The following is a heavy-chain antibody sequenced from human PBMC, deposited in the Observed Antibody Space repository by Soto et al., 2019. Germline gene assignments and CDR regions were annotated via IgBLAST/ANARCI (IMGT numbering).Heavy chain of an antibody. J-gene: IGHJ3*01. V-gene: IGHV4-31*03. D-gene: IGHD3-3*01. CDR2: IYDSETT. CDR1: GGSVSSGSYY. Sequence: QVQLQESGPGLVRPSQTLSLTCTVSGGSVSSGSYYWNWIRQHPGKGLEWLGYIYDSETTYYNPSIKSRLTISVDTSKNQFSLKVTSVTPADTAVYYCARENFGVVIHDAFDLWGQGTMVTVSS. CDR3: ARENFGVVIHDAFDL.